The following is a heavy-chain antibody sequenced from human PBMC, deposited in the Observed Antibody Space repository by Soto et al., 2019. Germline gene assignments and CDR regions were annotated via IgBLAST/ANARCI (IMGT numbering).Heavy chain of an antibody. CDR1: GGSFRTYA. D-gene: IGHD2-21*01. CDR2: ITPMLAAP. V-gene: IGHV1-69*13. CDR3: ARVGPPSPSVIWFFDL. Sequence: SVKVSCKASGGSFRTYAINWVLQAPGQGLEWMGGITPMLAAPTYAQKFQGRLTITADESTTTVYMELSSLTSEDTAVYYCARVGPPSPSVIWFFDLWGRGTLVTVSS. J-gene: IGHJ2*01.